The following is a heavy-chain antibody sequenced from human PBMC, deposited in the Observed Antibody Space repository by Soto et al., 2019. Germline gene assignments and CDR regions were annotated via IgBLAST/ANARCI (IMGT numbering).Heavy chain of an antibody. CDR2: IKQDGSED. CDR1: GFTFSRYW. CDR3: ARIAASGRGWDV. V-gene: IGHV3-7*01. J-gene: IGHJ6*02. D-gene: IGHD2-15*01. Sequence: EVQLVESGGGLVQPGGSLRLSCVDSGFTFSRYWMSWGRQAPVKGLEWVGNIKQDGSEDNFVEPVRGRFTISRDNAKNSMNLQMHSLRAEDTAVYYCARIAASGRGWDVWGQGTTVVVSS.